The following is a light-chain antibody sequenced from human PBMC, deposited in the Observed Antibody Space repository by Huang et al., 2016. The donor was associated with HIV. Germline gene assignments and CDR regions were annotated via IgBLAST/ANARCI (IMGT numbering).Light chain of an antibody. V-gene: IGKV3-15*01. J-gene: IGKJ4*01. CDR1: QNSGGS. Sequence: EIVMTQSPATLSVSPEERATHSCRARQNSGGSLAWYQKKPGQAPRLFIYEASTRATGIPARFSGSESGTDFTLTISSLQSEDFAVYYCQQYNDWSAVTFGGGTKVEI. CDR2: EAS. CDR3: QQYNDWSAVT.